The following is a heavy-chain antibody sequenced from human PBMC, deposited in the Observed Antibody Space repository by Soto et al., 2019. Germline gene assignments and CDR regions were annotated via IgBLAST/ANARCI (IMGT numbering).Heavy chain of an antibody. CDR1: GGTLNNYA. Sequence: QVQLVQSGAEVKKPGSSVKVSCKASGGTLNNYAISWVRQAPGQGLEWMGGIIPFFRTSNYGQKFQGRVMITADESTSTFYMELSSLRSEDTAVYYCARDPTGYTRGWPGRSFDHWGEGSLFTVS. V-gene: IGHV1-69*01. D-gene: IGHD6-19*01. CDR3: ARDPTGYTRGWPGRSFDH. CDR2: IIPFFRTS. J-gene: IGHJ4*02.